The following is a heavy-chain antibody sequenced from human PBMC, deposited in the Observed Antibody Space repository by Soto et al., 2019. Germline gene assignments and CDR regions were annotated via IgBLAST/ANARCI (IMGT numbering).Heavy chain of an antibody. Sequence: QVHLVESGGGVVQPGRSLRLSCAASGFTFNSYGMHWVRQAPGKGLEWVALIWFDGSNKYYADSVKGRFTISRDNSKKTLYLQMNSLRAEDTAVYFCATAGDSSGSYSPYYHYGMDVWGQGTTVTVSS. D-gene: IGHD3-22*01. J-gene: IGHJ6*02. V-gene: IGHV3-33*01. CDR1: GFTFNSYG. CDR3: ATAGDSSGSYSPYYHYGMDV. CDR2: IWFDGSNK.